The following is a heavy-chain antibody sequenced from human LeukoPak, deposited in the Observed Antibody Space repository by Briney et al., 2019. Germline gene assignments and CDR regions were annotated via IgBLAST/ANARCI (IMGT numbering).Heavy chain of an antibody. V-gene: IGHV3-23*01. CDR2: ISGSGGST. Sequence: GGSLRLSCAASGFTFSSYAMSWVRQAPGKGLEWVSAISGSGGSTYYADSVKGRFTISRDNSKNTLYLQMNSLRAEDTAVYYCAIPDRGVTTYNFDHWGQGTLVTVSS. D-gene: IGHD4-17*01. CDR1: GFTFSSYA. CDR3: AIPDRGVTTYNFDH. J-gene: IGHJ4*02.